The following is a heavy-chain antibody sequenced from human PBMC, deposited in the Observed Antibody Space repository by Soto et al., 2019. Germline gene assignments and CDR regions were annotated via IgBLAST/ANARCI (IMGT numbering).Heavy chain of an antibody. CDR1: GYTFTSYD. D-gene: IGHD6-13*01. V-gene: IGHV1-8*01. CDR3: ARELISSWRFDY. Sequence: QVQLVQSGAEVKKPGASVKVSCKASGYTFTSYDINWVRQATGQGLEWMGWMNPNSGNTGYAQKFQARVTRTRNTSISTAYMELSSLRSEDTAVYYCARELISSWRFDYWGQGTLVTVSS. CDR2: MNPNSGNT. J-gene: IGHJ4*02.